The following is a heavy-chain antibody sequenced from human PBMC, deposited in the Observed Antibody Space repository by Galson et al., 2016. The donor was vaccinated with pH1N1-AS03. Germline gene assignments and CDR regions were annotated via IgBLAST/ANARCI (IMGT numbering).Heavy chain of an antibody. Sequence: SVKVSCKASGGTLSTFAISWVRQAPGQGLEWMGGFVSLYDKANYAPKFQDRVTITAAESTNTAFMELSSLRSEDTAVYYCAREGIYCGDGACDHRTDGFEIWGQGTEVTVSS. CDR2: FVSLYDKA. D-gene: IGHD2-21*01. J-gene: IGHJ3*02. CDR1: GGTLSTFA. CDR3: AREGIYCGDGACDHRTDGFEI. V-gene: IGHV1-69*13.